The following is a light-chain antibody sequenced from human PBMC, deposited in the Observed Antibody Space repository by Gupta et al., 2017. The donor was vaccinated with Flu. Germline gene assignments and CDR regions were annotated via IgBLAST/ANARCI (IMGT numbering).Light chain of an antibody. CDR1: TSISSW. CDR3: QHDSELWT. Sequence: SPSTLAASVGDRVTITCRASTSISSWLASYQQKPVRAPKLLIYEASALQTGVPPRLSCRGSGTEFALTISSRQPDDFAIYFCQHDSELWTFGQGTKVEIK. J-gene: IGKJ1*01. V-gene: IGKV1-5*03. CDR2: EAS.